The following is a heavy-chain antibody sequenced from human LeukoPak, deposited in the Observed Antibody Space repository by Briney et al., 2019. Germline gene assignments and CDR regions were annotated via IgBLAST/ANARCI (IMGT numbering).Heavy chain of an antibody. Sequence: SETLSLTCTVSGGSISSGSYYWRWIRQPAGKGLEWIGRIYTSGSTIYNPSLKSRVTISLDTSKNQFSLKLSSVTAADTAVYYCARDSSLSGWFDPWGQGTLVTVSS. CDR2: IYTSGST. CDR1: GGSISSGSYY. D-gene: IGHD3-10*01. J-gene: IGHJ5*02. V-gene: IGHV4-61*02. CDR3: ARDSSLSGWFDP.